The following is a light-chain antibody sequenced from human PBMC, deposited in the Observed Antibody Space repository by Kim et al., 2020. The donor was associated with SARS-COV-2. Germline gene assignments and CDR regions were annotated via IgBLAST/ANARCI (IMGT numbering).Light chain of an antibody. Sequence: LTQPHSVSESPGKTVTISCTRSSGSIASNYVQWYQQRPGSAPTTVIYEDNQRRSGVPDRFSGSIDSSSNSASLTISGLKTEDEADYYCQSYDSSTWV. CDR2: EDN. CDR3: QSYDSSTWV. J-gene: IGLJ3*02. V-gene: IGLV6-57*04. CDR1: SGSIASNY.